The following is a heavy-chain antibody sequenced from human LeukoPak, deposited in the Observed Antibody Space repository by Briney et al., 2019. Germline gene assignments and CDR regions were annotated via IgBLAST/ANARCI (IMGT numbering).Heavy chain of an antibody. CDR3: AKSRNFYYYFMEV. J-gene: IGHJ6*03. CDR1: GFTFDDYA. Sequence: PGGSLRLSCAASGFTFDDYAMHWVRQAPGKGLEWVSLISWDGGSTYYADSVKGRFTISRDNSKNSLYLQMNSLRAEDTALYYCAKSRNFYYYFMEVSGRGTKVTISS. CDR2: ISWDGGST. V-gene: IGHV3-43D*03.